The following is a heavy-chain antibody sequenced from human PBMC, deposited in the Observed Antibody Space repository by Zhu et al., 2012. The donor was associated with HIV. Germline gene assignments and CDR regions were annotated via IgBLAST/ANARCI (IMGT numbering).Heavy chain of an antibody. CDR2: IYNSGNT. CDR1: RASISTYY. CDR3: ARGLTVVTPASDAFDI. V-gene: IGHV4-59*01. D-gene: IGHD4-23*01. J-gene: IGHJ3*02. Sequence: QVQLQESGPGLVKPLETLSLTCTVSRASISTYYWNWIRQPPGKGLEWIGFIYNSGNTNYSPSLKSRVSISVDTSKNQFSLNLTSVTTADTAVYYCARGLTVVTPASDAFDIWGQGTMVTVSS.